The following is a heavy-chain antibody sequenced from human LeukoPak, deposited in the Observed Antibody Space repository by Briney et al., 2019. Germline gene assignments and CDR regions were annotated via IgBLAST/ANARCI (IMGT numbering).Heavy chain of an antibody. CDR3: ARDIVVVPAPLDAFDI. Sequence: GGSLRLSCAASGFTLSSYSMNWVRQAPGKGLEWVSSISSSSSYIYYADSVKGRFTISRDNAKNSLYLQMNSLRAEDTAVYYCARDIVVVPAPLDAFDIWGQGTMVTVSS. D-gene: IGHD2-2*01. CDR2: ISSSSSYI. V-gene: IGHV3-21*01. CDR1: GFTLSSYS. J-gene: IGHJ3*02.